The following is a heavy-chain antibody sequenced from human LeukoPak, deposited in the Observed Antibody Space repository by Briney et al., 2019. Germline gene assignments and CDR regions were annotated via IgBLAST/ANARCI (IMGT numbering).Heavy chain of an antibody. V-gene: IGHV4-34*01. CDR3: ARGEGARDGYNYAGPFYFDY. Sequence: PSETLSLTCAVYGVPFSDYYWSWIRQPPGKGLEWIGEINHSGSTNYSPSLKSRVTISIDTSKNQFSLKLNSMTAADTAVYYCARGEGARDGYNYAGPFYFDYWGHGTLVTVSS. J-gene: IGHJ4*01. D-gene: IGHD5-24*01. CDR1: GVPFSDYY. CDR2: INHSGST.